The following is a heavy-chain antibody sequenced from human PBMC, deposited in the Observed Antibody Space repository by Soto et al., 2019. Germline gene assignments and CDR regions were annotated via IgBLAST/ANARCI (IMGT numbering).Heavy chain of an antibody. CDR1: GYTFTGYY. J-gene: IGHJ5*02. D-gene: IGHD2-2*01. Sequence: GASVKVSCKASGYTFTGYYMHWVRQAPGQGLEWMGWIDPNSGGTNYAQKFQGRVTMTRDTSISTAYMELSRLRSDDTAVYYCARDHEQYQLLHTNWFDPWGQGTLVTVSS. CDR3: ARDHEQYQLLHTNWFDP. CDR2: IDPNSGGT. V-gene: IGHV1-2*02.